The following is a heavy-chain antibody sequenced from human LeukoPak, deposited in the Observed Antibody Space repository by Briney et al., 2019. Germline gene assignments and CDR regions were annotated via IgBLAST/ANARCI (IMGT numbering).Heavy chain of an antibody. V-gene: IGHV3-30*18. D-gene: IGHD1-26*01. CDR1: GFTFSSYG. CDR3: AKDRERVGYFDY. J-gene: IGHJ4*02. CDR2: ISYDGSNK. Sequence: PGGSLRLSCAASGFTFSSYGMHWVRQAPGKGLEWVAVISYDGSNKYYADSVKGRFTISRDNSKNTLYLQMNSLRAEDTAVYYCAKDRERVGYFDYWGQGTLVTVSS.